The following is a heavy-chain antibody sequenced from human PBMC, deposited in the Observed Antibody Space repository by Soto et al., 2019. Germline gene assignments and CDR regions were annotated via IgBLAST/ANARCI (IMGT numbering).Heavy chain of an antibody. CDR1: GFSLTTRGVG. CDR3: AHIPNYYQYDWFDP. D-gene: IGHD3-16*01. V-gene: IGHV2-5*02. Sequence: QITLKESGPTLVKPTQTLTLTCTFSGFSLTTRGVGVGWIRQPPGKALECLALIYLDDDKPYSPSLQSRLSITKDTSKNQMVLTMTNVDPVDTATYYCAHIPNYYQYDWFDPWGQGTLVSVSS. J-gene: IGHJ5*02. CDR2: IYLDDDK.